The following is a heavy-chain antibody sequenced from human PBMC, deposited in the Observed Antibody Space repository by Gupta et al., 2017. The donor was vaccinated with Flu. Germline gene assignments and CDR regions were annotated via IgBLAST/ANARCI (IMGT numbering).Heavy chain of an antibody. V-gene: IGHV4-34*01. CDR3: ARDSGQQLDY. J-gene: IGHJ4*02. CDR2: INHSGST. CDR1: GGSFSGYY. D-gene: IGHD6-13*01. Sequence: QVQLQQWGAGLLKPSETLSLTCAVYGGSFSGYYWSWIRQPPGKGLEWIGEINHSGSTNYNPSLKSRVTISVDTSKNQFSLKLSSVTAADTAVYYCARDSGQQLDYWGQGTLVTVSS.